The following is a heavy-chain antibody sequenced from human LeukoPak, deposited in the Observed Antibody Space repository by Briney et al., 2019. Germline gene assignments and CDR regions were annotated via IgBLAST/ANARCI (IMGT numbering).Heavy chain of an antibody. D-gene: IGHD1-1*01. J-gene: IGHJ4*02. CDR2: IYYHENT. V-gene: IGHV4-39*01. CDR3: ARRAYSAAYWKHFDY. CDR1: GGSISSSSDY. Sequence: SETLSLTCTVSGGSISSSSDYWGWIRQAPGKGLEWIGSIYYHENTYYNSSLKSRVTISVDTSKNQFSLKLNSVTAADTAVYFCARRAYSAAYWKHFDYWGQGTLFTVSS.